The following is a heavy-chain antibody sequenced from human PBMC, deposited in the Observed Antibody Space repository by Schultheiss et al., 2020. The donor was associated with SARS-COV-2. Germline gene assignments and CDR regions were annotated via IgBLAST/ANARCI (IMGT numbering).Heavy chain of an antibody. Sequence: GGSLRLSCAASGFTFSSYGMHWVRQAPGKGLEWVSGISWNSGSIGYADSVKGRFTISRDNAKNSLYLQMNSLRAEDTAVYYCARDNPSYDFWSGVSTYYYYGMDVWGQGTTVTVSS. CDR2: ISWNSGSI. D-gene: IGHD3-3*01. J-gene: IGHJ6*02. CDR3: ARDNPSYDFWSGVSTYYYYGMDV. CDR1: GFTFSSYG. V-gene: IGHV3-9*01.